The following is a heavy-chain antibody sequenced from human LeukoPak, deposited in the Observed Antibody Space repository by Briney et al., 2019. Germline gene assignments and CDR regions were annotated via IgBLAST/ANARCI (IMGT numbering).Heavy chain of an antibody. Sequence: ASVKVPCKASGYTFTSYYMHWVRQAPGQGLEWMGIINPSGGSTSYAQKFQGRVTMTRDMSTSTVYMELSSLRSEDTAVYYCAREAAGPEGAFDIWGQGTMVTVSS. CDR3: AREAAGPEGAFDI. CDR1: GYTFTSYY. V-gene: IGHV1-46*01. D-gene: IGHD6-13*01. CDR2: INPSGGST. J-gene: IGHJ3*02.